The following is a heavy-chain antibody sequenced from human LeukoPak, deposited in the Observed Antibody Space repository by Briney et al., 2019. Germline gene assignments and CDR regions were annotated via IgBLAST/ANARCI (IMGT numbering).Heavy chain of an antibody. Sequence: SETLSLTCTVSGGSISSYYWSWIQQPPGKGLEWIGYIYYSGSTNYNPSLKSRVTISVDTSKNQFSLKLSSVNAADTAVYYCATSEMAPWGNFDYWGQGTLVTVSS. CDR3: ATSEMAPWGNFDY. CDR1: GGSISSYY. CDR2: IYYSGST. V-gene: IGHV4-59*01. D-gene: IGHD5-24*01. J-gene: IGHJ4*02.